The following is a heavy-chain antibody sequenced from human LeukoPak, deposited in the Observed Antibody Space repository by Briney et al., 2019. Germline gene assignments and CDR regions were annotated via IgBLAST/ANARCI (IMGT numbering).Heavy chain of an antibody. V-gene: IGHV4-38-2*02. CDR1: GYSISSGYY. J-gene: IGHJ4*02. CDR3: ARDRIAAAATY. Sequence: NPSETLSLTCTVSGYSISSGYYWGWIRQPPGKGLEWIGSIYHSGSTYYNPSLKSRVTISVDTSKNQFSLKLSSVTAADTAVYYCARDRIAAAATYWGQGTLVTVSS. D-gene: IGHD6-13*01. CDR2: IYHSGST.